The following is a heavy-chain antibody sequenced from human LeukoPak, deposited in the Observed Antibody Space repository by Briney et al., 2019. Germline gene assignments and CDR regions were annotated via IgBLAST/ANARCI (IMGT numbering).Heavy chain of an antibody. V-gene: IGHV1-46*01. D-gene: IGHD6-13*01. CDR1: GYTFTSYY. CDR2: INPSGGST. Sequence: EASVKVSRKASGYTFTSYYMHWVRQAPGLGLEWMGIINPSGGSTSYAQKFQGRVTMTRDTSTSTVYMELSSLRSEDTAVYYCARDSEQQPAQSYYYGMDVWGKGSTVTVSS. CDR3: ARDSEQQPAQSYYYGMDV. J-gene: IGHJ6*04.